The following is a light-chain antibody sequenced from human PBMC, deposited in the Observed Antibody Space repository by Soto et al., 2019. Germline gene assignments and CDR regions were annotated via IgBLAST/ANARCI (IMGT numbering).Light chain of an antibody. CDR1: QGISSY. CDR2: AAS. Sequence: AIRMTQSPSSLSASTGDRGTITCRASQGISSYLAWYQQKPGKSPKLLIYAASTLQSGFPSRFSGSGSGTDFTLTISSLQSEDFATYSCQQYYSYPWTFGQGTKVEIK. J-gene: IGKJ1*01. V-gene: IGKV1-8*01. CDR3: QQYYSYPWT.